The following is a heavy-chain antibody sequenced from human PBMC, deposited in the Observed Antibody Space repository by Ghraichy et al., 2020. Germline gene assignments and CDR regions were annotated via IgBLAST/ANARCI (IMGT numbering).Heavy chain of an antibody. CDR3: ARGLSPNYGDPFDY. V-gene: IGHV4-39*07. D-gene: IGHD4-17*01. Sequence: TLSLTCTVSGGSISSSSYYWGWIRQPPGKGLEWIGSIYYSGSTYYNPSLKSRVTISVDTSKNQFSLKLSSVTAADTAVYYCARGLSPNYGDPFDYWGQGXLVXVXX. J-gene: IGHJ4*02. CDR2: IYYSGST. CDR1: GGSISSSSYY.